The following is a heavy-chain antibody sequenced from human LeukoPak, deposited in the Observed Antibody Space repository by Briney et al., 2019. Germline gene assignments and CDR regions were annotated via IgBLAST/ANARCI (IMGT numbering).Heavy chain of an antibody. J-gene: IGHJ4*02. CDR3: ARQRVAGHLDY. CDR2: IYTSGST. CDR1: SGSISSYS. V-gene: IGHV4-4*09. Sequence: SETLSLTCTVSSGSISSYSWSWIRQPPGKGLEWIGYIYTSGSTNYNPSLKSRVTISVDTSKNQFSLKLSSVTAADTAVYYCARQRVAGHLDYWGQGTLVTVSS. D-gene: IGHD6-19*01.